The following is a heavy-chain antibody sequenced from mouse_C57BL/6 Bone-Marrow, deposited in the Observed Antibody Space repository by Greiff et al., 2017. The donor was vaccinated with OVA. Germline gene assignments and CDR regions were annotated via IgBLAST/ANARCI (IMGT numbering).Heavy chain of an antibody. V-gene: IGHV1-54*01. J-gene: IGHJ4*01. Sequence: QVQLQQSGAELVRPGTSVKVSCKASGYAFTNYLIEWVKQRPGQGLEWIGVINPGSGGTNYNEKFKGKATLTADKSSSTAYMQLSSLTSEDSAVYFGARRTLYGSSPYYAMDYWGQGTSVTVSS. CDR3: ARRTLYGSSPYYAMDY. D-gene: IGHD1-1*01. CDR2: INPGSGGT. CDR1: GYAFTNYL.